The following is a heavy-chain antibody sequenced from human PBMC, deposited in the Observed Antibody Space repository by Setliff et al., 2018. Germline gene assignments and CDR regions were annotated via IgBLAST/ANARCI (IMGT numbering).Heavy chain of an antibody. J-gene: IGHJ6*03. CDR2: INHSGST. Sequence: SETLSLTCAASGGTFSDYYWTLIRQPPGKGLEWIGEINHSGSTNYNPSLKSRVSISVDTSKNQFSLKVSSVTAADTAVYYCARHYTYYYYYMDVWGKGTTVTVSS. V-gene: IGHV4-34*01. CDR1: GGTFSDYY. D-gene: IGHD4-4*01. CDR3: ARHYTYYYYYMDV.